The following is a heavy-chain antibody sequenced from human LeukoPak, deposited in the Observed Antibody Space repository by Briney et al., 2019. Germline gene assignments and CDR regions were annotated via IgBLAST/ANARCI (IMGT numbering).Heavy chain of an antibody. CDR3: ARAGRDYYGSGSYRRGVDY. D-gene: IGHD3-10*01. CDR1: GGSFSGYY. V-gene: IGHV4-34*01. CDR2: INHSGST. Sequence: PSETLSLTCAVYGGSFSGYYWSWIRQPPGKGLEWIGEINHSGSTNYNPSLKSRVTISVDTSKNQSSLKLSSVTAADTAVYYCARAGRDYYGSGSYRRGVDYWGQGTLVTVSS. J-gene: IGHJ4*02.